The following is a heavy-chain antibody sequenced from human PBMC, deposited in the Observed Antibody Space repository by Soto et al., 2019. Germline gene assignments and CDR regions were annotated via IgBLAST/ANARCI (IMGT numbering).Heavy chain of an antibody. Sequence: PSETLSLTCAVYGGSFSCYYWSWIRQPPGKGLEWIGEINHSGSTNYNPSLKSRVTISVDTSKNQFSLKLRSVTAADTAVYYCARGXAVKLVVHRDASDKFYFDSWGQGTLVTVYS. CDR3: ARGXAVKLVVHRDASDKFYFDS. J-gene: IGHJ4*02. CDR1: GGSFSCYY. V-gene: IGHV4-34*01. CDR2: INHSGST. D-gene: IGHD2-15*01.